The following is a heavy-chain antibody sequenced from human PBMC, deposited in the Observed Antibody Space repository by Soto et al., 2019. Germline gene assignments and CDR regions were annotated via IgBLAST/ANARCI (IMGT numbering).Heavy chain of an antibody. Sequence: SETLSLTCSVSGGSIRSYYWSWFRQSPEKGLEWIGYFYHSGNSNYNPSLKSRVTISVGTSKNQLSLSLRSVAAADTAVYFCARISSVDPYGYVNGGLDVWGQGTTVTVSS. D-gene: IGHD5-18*01. CDR2: FYHSGNS. V-gene: IGHV4-59*01. CDR3: ARISSVDPYGYVNGGLDV. J-gene: IGHJ6*02. CDR1: GGSIRSYY.